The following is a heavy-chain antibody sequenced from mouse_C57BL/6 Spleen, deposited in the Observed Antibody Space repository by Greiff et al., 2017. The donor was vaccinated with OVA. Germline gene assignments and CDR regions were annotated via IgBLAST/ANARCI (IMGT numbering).Heavy chain of an antibody. Sequence: EVQLQQSGPELVKPGASVKISCKASGYTFTDYYMNWVKQSHGKSLEWIGDINPKNGGTSYNQKFKGKATLTVDKSSSTAYMELRSLTSEDSAVYYCANSNYWYFDVWGTGTTVTVSS. D-gene: IGHD2-5*01. J-gene: IGHJ1*03. CDR3: ANSNYWYFDV. CDR2: INPKNGGT. V-gene: IGHV1-26*01. CDR1: GYTFTDYY.